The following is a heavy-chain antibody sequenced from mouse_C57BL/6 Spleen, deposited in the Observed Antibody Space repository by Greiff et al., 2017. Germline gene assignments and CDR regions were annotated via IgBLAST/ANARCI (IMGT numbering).Heavy chain of an antibody. J-gene: IGHJ4*01. V-gene: IGHV1-15*01. D-gene: IGHD1-1*01. CDR3: TRDNGSNYSLYAMDY. CDR1: GYTFTDYE. CDR2: IDPATGGT. Sequence: VQLQQSGAELVRPGASVTLSCKASGYTFTDYEMHWVKQTPVHGLEWIGAIDPATGGTAYNQKFKGKAILTADKSSSTAYMELRSLTSEDSAVEYCTRDNGSNYSLYAMDYWGQGTWVTVSA.